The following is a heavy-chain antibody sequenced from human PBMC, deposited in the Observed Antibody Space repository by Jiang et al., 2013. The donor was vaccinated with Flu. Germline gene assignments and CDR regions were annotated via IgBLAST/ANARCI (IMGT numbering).Heavy chain of an antibody. CDR3: AREQSDGAGDYYGMDV. D-gene: IGHD3-10*01. J-gene: IGHJ6*02. CDR2: TA. Sequence: TADYAQKFQGRVTITADKSTSTTYMELTSLRSEDTAVYYCAREQSDGAGDYYGMDVWGQGTTVTVSS. V-gene: IGHV1-69*06.